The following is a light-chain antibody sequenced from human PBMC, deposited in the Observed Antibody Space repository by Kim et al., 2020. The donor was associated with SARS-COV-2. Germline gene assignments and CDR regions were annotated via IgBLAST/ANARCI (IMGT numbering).Light chain of an antibody. CDR2: EVS. Sequence: QSALTQPPSMSGSPGQSVTISCTGTSSDVGSNNRVSWYQQPPGTAPKLMIYEVSNRPSGVPDRFSGSKSDNTASLTISGLQAEDEADYYCSSYTSSSTLIFGGGTQLTVL. J-gene: IGLJ2*01. V-gene: IGLV2-18*02. CDR1: SSDVGSNNR. CDR3: SSYTSSSTLI.